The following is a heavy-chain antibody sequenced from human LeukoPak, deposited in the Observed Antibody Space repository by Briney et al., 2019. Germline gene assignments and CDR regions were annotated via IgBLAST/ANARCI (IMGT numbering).Heavy chain of an antibody. CDR1: GFTFSSYW. CDR2: IKQDGSEK. Sequence: GGSLRLSCAASGFTFSSYWMSWVRQAPGKGLEWVANIKQDGSEKYYVDSVKGRFTISRDNAKNSLYLQMNSLRAEDTAVYYCARDREWLVRGIDYWGQGTLVTVSS. V-gene: IGHV3-7*01. D-gene: IGHD6-19*01. J-gene: IGHJ4*02. CDR3: ARDREWLVRGIDY.